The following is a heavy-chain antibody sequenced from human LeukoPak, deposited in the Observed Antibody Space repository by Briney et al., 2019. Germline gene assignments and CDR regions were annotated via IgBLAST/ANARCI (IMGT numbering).Heavy chain of an antibody. Sequence: SETLSLTCTVSGGSISSYYWSWIRQPPGKGLEWIGYIYYSGSTNYNPSLKSRVTISVDTSKNQFSLKLSSVTAADTALYYCARDRGYGGTFDYWGQGTLVTVSS. CDR2: IYYSGST. V-gene: IGHV4-59*01. CDR3: ARDRGYGGTFDY. CDR1: GGSISSYY. J-gene: IGHJ4*02. D-gene: IGHD4-23*01.